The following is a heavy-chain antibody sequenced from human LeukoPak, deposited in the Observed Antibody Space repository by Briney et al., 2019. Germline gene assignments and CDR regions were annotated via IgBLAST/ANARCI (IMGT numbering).Heavy chain of an antibody. CDR3: ARAGDTAMVIEY. Sequence: ASVKVSCKASGYTLNSYYMHWVRQAPGQGLEWMGIINPSGGSTSHAQKFQGRVTMTRDTSTSTVYMELSSLRSEDTAVYYCARAGDTAMVIEYWGQGTLVTISS. CDR1: GYTLNSYY. D-gene: IGHD5-18*01. CDR2: INPSGGST. J-gene: IGHJ4*02. V-gene: IGHV1-46*02.